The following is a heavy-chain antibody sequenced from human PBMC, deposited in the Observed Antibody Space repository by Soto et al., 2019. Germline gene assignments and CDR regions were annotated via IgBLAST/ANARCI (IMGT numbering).Heavy chain of an antibody. CDR1: GGSISSYY. CDR2: MYNTGST. J-gene: IGHJ6*02. Sequence: SETLSLTCTVSGGSISSYYWSWMRQPPVKGLEWIGYMYNTGSTIYNPSLKSRVTISVDTSKNQFSLKLNSVTAADTAVYYCARDLWGYCGADCYPLDVWGQGTTVTVS. CDR3: ARDLWGYCGADCYPLDV. V-gene: IGHV4-59*01. D-gene: IGHD2-21*02.